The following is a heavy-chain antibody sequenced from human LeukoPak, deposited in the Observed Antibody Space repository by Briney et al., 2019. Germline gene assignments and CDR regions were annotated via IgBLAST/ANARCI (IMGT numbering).Heavy chain of an antibody. J-gene: IGHJ4*02. V-gene: IGHV4-39*01. CDR3: ARHYGP. Sequence: SETLSLTCAVSGASISSGTYSWGWMRQPPGKGPEWIGSFSYSGDGYYNSSLKSRVTISVDTSKNQFSLKLNSVTATDTAVYYCARHYGPWGQGTLVTVSS. D-gene: IGHD3-10*01. CDR2: FSYSGDG. CDR1: GASISSGTYS.